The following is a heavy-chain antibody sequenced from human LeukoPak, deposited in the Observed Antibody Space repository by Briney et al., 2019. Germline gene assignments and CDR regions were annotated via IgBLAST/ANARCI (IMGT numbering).Heavy chain of an antibody. J-gene: IGHJ4*02. V-gene: IGHV4-34*01. CDR1: GGSFSGYY. Sequence: SETLSLTCAVYGGSFSGYYWSWIRQHPGKGLEWIGEINHSGSTNYNPSLKSRVTISVDTSKKQFSLKLSSVAAADTAVYYCVTYCFDSSGPKKNYWGQGTLVTVSS. CDR2: INHSGST. CDR3: VTYCFDSSGPKKNY. D-gene: IGHD3-22*01.